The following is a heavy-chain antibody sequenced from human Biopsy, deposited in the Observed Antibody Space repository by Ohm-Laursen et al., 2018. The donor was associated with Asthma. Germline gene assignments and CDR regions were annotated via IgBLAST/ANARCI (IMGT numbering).Heavy chain of an antibody. J-gene: IGHJ6*02. CDR1: GFTFSTYA. CDR2: ISYDGSKR. Sequence: SPRLSCTAFGFTFSTYAMHWVRQAPGKGLEWVALISYDGSKRHSADSVRGRFTISRDNSKNTLYLQMNSLRAGDTAVYYCAKDVVWFRELGGMDVWGQGTTVTVFS. CDR3: AKDVVWFRELGGMDV. V-gene: IGHV3-30*18. D-gene: IGHD3-10*01.